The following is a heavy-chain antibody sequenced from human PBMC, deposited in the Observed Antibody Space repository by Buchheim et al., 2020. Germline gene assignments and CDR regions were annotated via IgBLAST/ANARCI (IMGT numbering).Heavy chain of an antibody. Sequence: QLQLQESGPGLVKPSETLSLTCTVSGGSISSSTYYWGWIRQPPGKGLEWIGSISYSGSTYYNPSLKSRVTISADTSKNQFSLKLGSVTAADTAVYYCAGCVANYYYYYGMDVWGQGTT. V-gene: IGHV4-39*01. CDR2: ISYSGST. J-gene: IGHJ6*02. D-gene: IGHD2-21*01. CDR1: GGSISSSTYY. CDR3: AGCVANYYYYYGMDV.